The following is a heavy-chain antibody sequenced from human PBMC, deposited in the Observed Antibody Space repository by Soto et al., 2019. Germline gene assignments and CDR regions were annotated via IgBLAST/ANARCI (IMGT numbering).Heavy chain of an antibody. D-gene: IGHD3-10*01. CDR1: GFTFTSYA. Sequence: EVQLLESGGGLVQPGGSLRLSCAASGFTFTSYAMSWVRQAPGKGLEWVSAISASGDTTYYPDSVKGRFTISRDNSRNTLFLQMSSLRAEDTAIYYCVKYWSLGTSGSDAFELWGQGTMVTVS. CDR2: ISASGDTT. J-gene: IGHJ3*01. CDR3: VKYWSLGTSGSDAFEL. V-gene: IGHV3-23*01.